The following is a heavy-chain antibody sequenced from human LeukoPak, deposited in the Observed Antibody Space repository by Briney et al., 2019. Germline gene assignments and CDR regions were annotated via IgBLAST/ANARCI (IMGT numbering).Heavy chain of an antibody. J-gene: IGHJ4*02. CDR2: ISWNSGNI. Sequence: GRSLRLSCEATGFKFDDYAIHWVRQAPGKGLEWVSGISWNSGNIDYAASVRGRFTISRDNAKHHVYLQMNSLRAEDTALYYCERRLPESSSPFDYWGQGTLVTVSS. D-gene: IGHD2-2*01. CDR1: GFKFDDYA. V-gene: IGHV3-9*01. CDR3: ERRLPESSSPFDY.